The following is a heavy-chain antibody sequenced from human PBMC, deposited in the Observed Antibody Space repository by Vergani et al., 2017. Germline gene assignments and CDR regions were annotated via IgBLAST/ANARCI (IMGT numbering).Heavy chain of an antibody. J-gene: IGHJ5*02. CDR2: INAGNGNT. Sequence: QVQLVQSGAEVKKPGASVKVSCKASGYTFTSYAMHWVRQAPGQRLEWMGWINAGNGNTKYSQKFQGRVTITRDTSASTAYMELSSVTAADTAVYYCARGAVAGTEVDPWGQGTLVTVSS. V-gene: IGHV1-3*01. CDR1: GYTFTSYA. D-gene: IGHD6-19*01. CDR3: ARGAVAGTEVDP.